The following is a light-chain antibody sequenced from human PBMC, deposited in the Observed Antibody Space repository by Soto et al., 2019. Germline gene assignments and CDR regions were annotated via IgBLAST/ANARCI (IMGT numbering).Light chain of an antibody. V-gene: IGKV3-20*01. J-gene: IGKJ1*01. CDR1: QSVSSSY. CDR2: GAS. CDR3: QQYGNSPRWT. Sequence: EIVLTQFPDTLSLSPGERATLSCRASQSVSSSYLAWYQQKPGQAPRLLIYGASSRATGIPDRFSGSGSGTDFTLTIRRLEPEDFAVYYCQQYGNSPRWTFGQGTKVEIK.